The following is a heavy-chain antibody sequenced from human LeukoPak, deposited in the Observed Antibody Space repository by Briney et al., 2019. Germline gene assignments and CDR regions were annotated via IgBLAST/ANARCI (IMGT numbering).Heavy chain of an antibody. D-gene: IGHD1-26*01. J-gene: IGHJ4*02. CDR3: ARDRKSGSYYSV. CDR1: GYTFTGHY. V-gene: IGHV1-2*02. CDR2: INPNSGGT. Sequence: ASVKVSCKASGYTFTGHYMHWVRQAPGQGLEWMGWINPNSGGTNYTQRFQGRVTMTRDTSISTAYMELSRLRSDDTAVYYCARDRKSGSYYSVWGQGTLVTVSS.